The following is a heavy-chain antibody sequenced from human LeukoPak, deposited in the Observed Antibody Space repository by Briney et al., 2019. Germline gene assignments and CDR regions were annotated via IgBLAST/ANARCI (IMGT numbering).Heavy chain of an antibody. J-gene: IGHJ6*03. CDR1: GFTFSNAW. CDR3: TTLLPRYYYYMDV. D-gene: IGHD3-10*01. CDR2: IKSKTDGGTT. V-gene: IGHV3-15*01. Sequence: GGSLRLSCAASGFTFSNAWMSWVRQAPGKGLEWVGRIKSKTDGGTTDYAAPVKGRFTISRDDSKNTLYLQMNSLKTEDTAVYYCTTLLPRYYYYMDVWGKGTTVTVSS.